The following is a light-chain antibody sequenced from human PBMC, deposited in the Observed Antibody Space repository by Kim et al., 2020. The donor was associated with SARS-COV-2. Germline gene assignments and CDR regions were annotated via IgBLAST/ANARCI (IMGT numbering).Light chain of an antibody. V-gene: IGKV3-20*01. J-gene: IGKJ1*01. CDR1: QSVSSSN. CDR2: GAS. CDR3: QQYDSSPRT. Sequence: EVVLTQSPGTLSLSPGERATLSCRASQSVSSSNLVWYQQRSGQAPRLLIYGASTRATGIPDRFSGSGSGTDFTLTISRLEPEDFAVYYCQQYDSSPRTFRQGTKVDIK.